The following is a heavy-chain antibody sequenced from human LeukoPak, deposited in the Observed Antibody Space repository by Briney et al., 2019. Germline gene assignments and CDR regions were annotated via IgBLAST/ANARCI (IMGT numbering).Heavy chain of an antibody. CDR3: AKANRGYSSGWYPSDYYGMDV. CDR1: GLTLSNVW. V-gene: IGHV3-23*01. D-gene: IGHD6-19*01. Sequence: GGSLRLSCAVSGLTLSNVWMNWVRQAPGKGLEWVSATSGCGGSTYCADSVKGRFTISRDNSKNTLYLQMNSLRAEDTAVYYCAKANRGYSSGWYPSDYYGMDVWGQGTTVTVSS. J-gene: IGHJ6*02. CDR2: TSGCGGST.